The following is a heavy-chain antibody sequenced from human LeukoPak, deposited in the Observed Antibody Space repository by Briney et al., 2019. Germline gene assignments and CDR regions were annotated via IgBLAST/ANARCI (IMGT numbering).Heavy chain of an antibody. CDR2: IYYSGST. CDR3: ARESTMIAST. CDR1: GGSISSSSYY. J-gene: IGHJ4*02. D-gene: IGHD3-22*01. Sequence: PSETLSLTCTVSGGSISSSSYYWGWIRQPPGKGLEWIGSIYYSGSTYYNPSLKSRVTMSVDRSKNQFSLKLSSVTAADTAVYYCARESTMIASTWGQGTLVTVSS. V-gene: IGHV4-39*07.